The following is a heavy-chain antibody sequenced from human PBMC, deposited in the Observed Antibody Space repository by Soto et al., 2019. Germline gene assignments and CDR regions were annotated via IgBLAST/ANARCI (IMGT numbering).Heavy chain of an antibody. CDR1: GFTFSSYG. D-gene: IGHD1-26*01. CDR2: ISYDGSNK. J-gene: IGHJ5*02. Sequence: PGGSLRLSCAASGFTFSSYGMHWVRQAPGKGLERVAVISYDGSNKYYADSVKGRFTISRDNSKNTLYLQMNSLRAEDTAVYYCAKVSRPYSGSYYNWFDPWGQGTLVTVSS. V-gene: IGHV3-30*18. CDR3: AKVSRPYSGSYYNWFDP.